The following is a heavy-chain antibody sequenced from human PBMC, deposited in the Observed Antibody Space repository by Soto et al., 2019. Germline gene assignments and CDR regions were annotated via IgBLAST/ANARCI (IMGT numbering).Heavy chain of an antibody. J-gene: IGHJ5*02. V-gene: IGHV1-69*02. Sequence: GASGRLSGKASGGTVGSYTISWVRQAPGQGLEWMGRIIPILGIANYAQKFPGRGTIAADKSTSTAYRELSSLRSEYTAVYYCARSITALSLSWLTPGPSESWFDPWGQGPMVTVSS. CDR1: GGTVGSYT. CDR2: IIPILGIA. D-gene: IGHD2-21*01. CDR3: ARSITALSLSWLTPGPSESWFDP.